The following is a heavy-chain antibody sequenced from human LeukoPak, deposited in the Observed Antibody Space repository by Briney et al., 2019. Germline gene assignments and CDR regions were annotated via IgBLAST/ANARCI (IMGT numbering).Heavy chain of an antibody. V-gene: IGHV1-69*02. CDR3: VHVDTATLDY. D-gene: IGHD5-18*01. CDR2: IIPILGIA. Sequence: SVKVSCKASGGTFSSYIISWVLQAPGQGLEWMGRIIPILGIANYAQKFQGRVTITADKSTSTAYMELSSLRSEDTAVYYWVHVDTATLDYWGQGTLVTVSS. CDR1: GGTFSSYI. J-gene: IGHJ4*02.